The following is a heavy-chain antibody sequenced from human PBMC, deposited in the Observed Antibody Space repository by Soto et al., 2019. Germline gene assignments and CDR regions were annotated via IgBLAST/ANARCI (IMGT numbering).Heavy chain of an antibody. J-gene: IGHJ5*02. D-gene: IGHD6-19*01. CDR3: ARDASAYDGGWYPRGFDP. V-gene: IGHV3-33*01. CDR1: GFTFSTYG. CDR2: IWYDGSNK. Sequence: QAHLVESGGGVVQPGRSLRLSCAASGFTFSTYGMHWVRQAPGKGLEWVAIIWYDGSNKYYADSVKGRFTISRDDSKNTLYLQMNSLRVEDTAVYLCARDASAYDGGWYPRGFDPWGQGTLVTVSS.